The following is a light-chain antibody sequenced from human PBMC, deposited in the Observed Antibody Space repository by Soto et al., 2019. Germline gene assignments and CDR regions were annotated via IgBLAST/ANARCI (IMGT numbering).Light chain of an antibody. CDR3: QQYGSLSWT. CDR2: GAS. V-gene: IGKV3-20*01. CDR1: QSVSSSY. Sequence: EIVLTQSPGTLSLSPGERATLSCRASQSVSSSYLAWYQQKPGQAPRLLIYGASSRATGIPDRFSGSGSGTDFPLTISRVEPEDFAVYYCQQYGSLSWTFGQGTKVEIK. J-gene: IGKJ1*01.